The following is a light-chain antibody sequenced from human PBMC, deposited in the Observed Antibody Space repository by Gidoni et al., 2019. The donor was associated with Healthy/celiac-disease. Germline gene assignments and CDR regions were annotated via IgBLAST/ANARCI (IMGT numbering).Light chain of an antibody. J-gene: IGKJ1*01. Sequence: DIQITQSPPSLSASVGGRVTLTSRASQGISNDLGWYQQKPGKAPKRLIYAASSLQSGVPSRFSGSGSGTEFTLTISSLQPEDVATYYCLQHNSYPRTFXQXTKVEIK. V-gene: IGKV1-17*01. CDR1: QGISND. CDR2: AAS. CDR3: LQHNSYPRT.